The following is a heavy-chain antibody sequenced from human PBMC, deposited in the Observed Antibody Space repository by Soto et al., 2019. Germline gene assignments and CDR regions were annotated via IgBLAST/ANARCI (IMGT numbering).Heavy chain of an antibody. CDR3: ASGVVGGVLVH. J-gene: IGHJ5*02. Sequence: EVQLVESGGGLDQPGGSLRLSCAASGFAFRSYWMHWVRQVPGKGLVGVSRINNDETTTNYADSVKGRFTISRDNAENTLYLPMNCLRVDDTAVYYCASGVVGGVLVHWGQGTLVTVSS. CDR1: GFAFRSYW. D-gene: IGHD3-16*01. CDR2: INNDETTT. V-gene: IGHV3-74*01.